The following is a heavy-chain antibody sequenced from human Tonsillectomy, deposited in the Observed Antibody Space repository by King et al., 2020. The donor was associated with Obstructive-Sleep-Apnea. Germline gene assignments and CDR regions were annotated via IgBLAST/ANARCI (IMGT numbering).Heavy chain of an antibody. CDR1: GYSFNSYW. J-gene: IGHJ4*02. CDR3: AKADYSSGWSTFDF. V-gene: IGHV5-51*01. D-gene: IGHD6-19*01. CDR2: IYPGDSNT. Sequence: QLVQSGAEVKKPGESLKISCKGSGYSFNSYWIGWVRQMPGKGLEWMGIIYPGDSNTRYSPSFQGQVTFSADQSISTAYLQWSSLKASDPAMYYCAKADYSSGWSTFDFWGQGTLVTVSS.